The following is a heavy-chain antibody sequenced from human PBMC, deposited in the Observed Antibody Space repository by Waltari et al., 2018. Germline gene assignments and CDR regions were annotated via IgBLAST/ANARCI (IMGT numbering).Heavy chain of an antibody. Sequence: QVQLQESGPGLVKPSATLSLTCAVSVYSISSGYYWGWIRQPPGKGLEWIGSIYHSGSTYYNPSLKSRVTISVDTSKNQFSLKLSSVTAADTAVYYCARRAAIAATGPTYYMDVWGKGTTVTVSS. V-gene: IGHV4-38-2*01. CDR2: IYHSGST. CDR3: ARRAAIAATGPTYYMDV. CDR1: VYSISSGYY. D-gene: IGHD6-13*01. J-gene: IGHJ6*03.